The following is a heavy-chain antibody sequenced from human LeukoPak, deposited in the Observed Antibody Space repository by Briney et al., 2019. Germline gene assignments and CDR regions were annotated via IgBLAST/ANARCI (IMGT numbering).Heavy chain of an antibody. J-gene: IGHJ3*02. D-gene: IGHD4-11*01. CDR2: ISGSGGST. Sequence: GGSLTLLCAASGFIFSSYAVSWVRHAPGEGMEWVTDISGSGGSTYYADSVKGRFTISRDNSKNTLYLQMNSLRAEDTAVYYCANVGYSNYEAFDIWGQGTMVTVSS. V-gene: IGHV3-23*01. CDR3: ANVGYSNYEAFDI. CDR1: GFIFSSYA.